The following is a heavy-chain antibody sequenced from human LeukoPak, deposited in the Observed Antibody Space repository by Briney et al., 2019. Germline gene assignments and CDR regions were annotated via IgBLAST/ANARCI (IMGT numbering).Heavy chain of an antibody. J-gene: IGHJ4*02. V-gene: IGHV3-30*18. CDR1: GFTFSSYG. CDR3: AKDRQLRYYYDSGAYYSDY. Sequence: HPGRSLRLSCAASGFTFSSYGMHWVRQAPGKGLEWVAVISYDGSNKYYADSVKGRFTISRDNSKNTLYLQMNSLRAEDTAVYYCAKDRQLRYYYDSGAYYSDYWGQGTLVTVSS. CDR2: ISYDGSNK. D-gene: IGHD3-22*01.